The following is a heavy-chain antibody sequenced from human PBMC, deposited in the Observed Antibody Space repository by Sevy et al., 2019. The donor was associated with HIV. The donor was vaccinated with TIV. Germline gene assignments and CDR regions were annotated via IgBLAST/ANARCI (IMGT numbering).Heavy chain of an antibody. J-gene: IGHJ4*02. CDR1: GYTFRSYG. Sequence: ASVKVSCRASGYTFRSYGISWVRQAPGQGLEWMGWISPYTGDTDFAQKVQGRISMTSDTSTSTAYMELRSLRSDDTAVYYCARDKPQGVVVLPGAMSGGVDYWGQGTLVTVSA. V-gene: IGHV1-18*01. CDR2: ISPYTGDT. D-gene: IGHD2-2*01. CDR3: ARDKPQGVVVLPGAMSGGVDY.